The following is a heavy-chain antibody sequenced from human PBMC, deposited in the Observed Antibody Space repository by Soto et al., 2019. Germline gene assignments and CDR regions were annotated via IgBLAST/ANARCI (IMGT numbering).Heavy chain of an antibody. D-gene: IGHD3-22*01. V-gene: IGHV3-33*01. CDR3: ARTYYYDSSGYFGDY. Sequence: GGSLRLSCAASGFTFSSYGMHWVRQAPGKGLEWVAVIWYDGSNKYYADSVKGRFTISRDNSKNTLYLQMNSLRAEDTAVYYCARTYYYDSSGYFGDYWGQGTLVTVSS. CDR1: GFTFSSYG. J-gene: IGHJ4*02. CDR2: IWYDGSNK.